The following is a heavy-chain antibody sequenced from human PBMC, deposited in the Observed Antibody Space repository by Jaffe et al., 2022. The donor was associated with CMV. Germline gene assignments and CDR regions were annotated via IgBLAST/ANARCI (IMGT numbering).Heavy chain of an antibody. CDR1: GFTFSNYW. D-gene: IGHD3-3*01. CDR3: ARDRVLTIFGVVTI. J-gene: IGHJ6*04. V-gene: IGHV3-7*03. Sequence: ELQVVESGGGLVQPGGSLRLSCAASGFTFSNYWMSWVRQAPGKGLEWVATIKRDGSEKYYVDSVKGRFTISRDNAENSLYLQMNSLRAEDTAVYYCARDRVLTIFGVVTIWGKGTTVTVSS. CDR2: IKRDGSEK.